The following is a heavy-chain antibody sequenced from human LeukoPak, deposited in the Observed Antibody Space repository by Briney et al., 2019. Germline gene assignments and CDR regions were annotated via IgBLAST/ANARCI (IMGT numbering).Heavy chain of an antibody. CDR1: GFTFSSYA. J-gene: IGHJ3*02. D-gene: IGHD3-22*01. CDR3: AKGVGDYDSSGYYYDPEAFDI. CDR2: ISGSGGST. V-gene: IGHV3-23*01. Sequence: PGGSLRLSCAASGFTFSSYAMSWVRQAPGKGLEWVSAISGSGGSTYYADSVKGRFTISRDNSKNTLYLQMNSLRAEDTAVYYCAKGVGDYDSSGYYYDPEAFDIWGQGTMVTVSS.